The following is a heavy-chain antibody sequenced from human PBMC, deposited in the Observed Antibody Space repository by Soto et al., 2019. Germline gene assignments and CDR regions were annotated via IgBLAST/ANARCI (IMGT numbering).Heavy chain of an antibody. Sequence: EPQLLESGGGLGHPGGSLRLSCAASGFTFSSYGMSWVRQAPGKGLEWVAAISGSGVSTYYADSVRGRSTISRENSKKTVDLQMNSLRAEDTAVYYCAKFYCISTMCQAPAAKSTGGFEIWGQGTLVTVSS. CDR3: AKFYCISTMCQAPAAKSTGGFEI. V-gene: IGHV3-23*01. CDR1: GFTFSSYG. CDR2: ISGSGVST. J-gene: IGHJ3*02. D-gene: IGHD2-2*01.